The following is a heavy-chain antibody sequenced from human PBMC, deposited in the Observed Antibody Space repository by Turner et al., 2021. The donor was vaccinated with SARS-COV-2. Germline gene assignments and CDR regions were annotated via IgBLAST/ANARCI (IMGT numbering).Heavy chain of an antibody. CDR2: IYYSGST. CDR3: ASPVVVTATPNYYGMDV. V-gene: IGHV4-39*01. D-gene: IGHD2-21*02. Sequence: QLQLQESGPGLVKPSETLSLTCTVSGRSISSSSFHWGWIRRPPGKGLEWIGNIYYSGSTYYNPSLKSRVTISVDTSKNQFSLKLGSVTAADTAVYYCASPVVVTATPNYYGMDVWGQGTTVTVSS. J-gene: IGHJ6*02. CDR1: GRSISSSSFH.